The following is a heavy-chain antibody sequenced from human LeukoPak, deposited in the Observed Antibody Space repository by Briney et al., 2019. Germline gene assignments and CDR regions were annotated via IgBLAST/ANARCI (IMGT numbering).Heavy chain of an antibody. Sequence: ASVKVSCKASGYTFTSYYMHWVRQAPGQGLEWMGMINPSGGSTSYAQKFQGRVTMTRGTSTSTVYMELSSLRSEDTAVYYCARTSSPYYYDSSGFQHWGQGTLVTVSS. CDR1: GYTFTSYY. CDR3: ARTSSPYYYDSSGFQH. V-gene: IGHV1-46*01. J-gene: IGHJ1*01. D-gene: IGHD3-22*01. CDR2: INPSGGST.